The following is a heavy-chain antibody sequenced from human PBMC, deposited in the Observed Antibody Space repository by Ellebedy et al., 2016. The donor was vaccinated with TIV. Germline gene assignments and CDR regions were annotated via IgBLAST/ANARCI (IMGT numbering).Heavy chain of an antibody. CDR3: ARSTSHLPYGMDV. CDR2: IYPGDSDT. Sequence: GESLKISXQGSGYSFTTYWIGWVRQMPGKGLEWMGTIYPGDSDTIYSPSFQGQVTISADKSISTAYLQWSSLKASDTAMYYCARSTSHLPYGMDVWGQGTTITVSS. CDR1: GYSFTTYW. V-gene: IGHV5-51*01. J-gene: IGHJ6*02. D-gene: IGHD2-2*01.